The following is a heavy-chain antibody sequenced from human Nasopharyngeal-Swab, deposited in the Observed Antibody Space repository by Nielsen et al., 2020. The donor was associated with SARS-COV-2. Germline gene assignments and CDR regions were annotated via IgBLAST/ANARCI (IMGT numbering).Heavy chain of an antibody. V-gene: IGHV3-21*01. Sequence: GESLKISCAASGFTFSSYSMNWVRQAPGKGLEWVSSISSSSSYIYYADSVKGRFTISRDNAKNSLYLQMNSPRAEDTAVYYCATRGYSGYDSAWGQGTMVTVSS. CDR2: ISSSSSYI. J-gene: IGHJ3*01. CDR3: ATRGYSGYDSA. CDR1: GFTFSSYS. D-gene: IGHD5-12*01.